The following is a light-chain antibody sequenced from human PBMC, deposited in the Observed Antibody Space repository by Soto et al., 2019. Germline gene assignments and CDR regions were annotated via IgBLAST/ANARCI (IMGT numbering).Light chain of an antibody. Sequence: EIVLTQSPATLSLSPGERATLSCRASQSVDRYVAWYQQKPGQAPRLLIYDASNRATGIPARFSGSGSGTDFTLTISSLEPEDFALYYCQQRRNWPLTFGQGTRLEIK. CDR1: QSVDRY. V-gene: IGKV3-11*01. CDR3: QQRRNWPLT. CDR2: DAS. J-gene: IGKJ5*01.